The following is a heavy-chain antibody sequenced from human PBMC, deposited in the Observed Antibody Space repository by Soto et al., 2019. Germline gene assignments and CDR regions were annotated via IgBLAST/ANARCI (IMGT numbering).Heavy chain of an antibody. CDR1: GFTFSSYA. J-gene: IGHJ4*02. V-gene: IGHV3-23*01. CDR2: ISGSGDSK. Sequence: GVSLRLSWAASGFTFSSYAMSWVRQAPGKGLEWVSVISGSGDSKYYADSVKGRFTISRDDAKNTLYLQMNSLRAEDTAVYYCASGGSSLNFDSWGQGTLVTVS. D-gene: IGHD6-6*01. CDR3: ASGGSSLNFDS.